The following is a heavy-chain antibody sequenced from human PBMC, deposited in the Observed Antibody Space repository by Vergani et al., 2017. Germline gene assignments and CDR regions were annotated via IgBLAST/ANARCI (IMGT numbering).Heavy chain of an antibody. D-gene: IGHD3-10*01. CDR1: GFSFSSHA. CDR2: ISNDGSKK. Sequence: QVQLAESGGGRVQPGRSLRLSCAASGFSFSSHAIHWVRQAPGKGLEWVAVISNDGSKKYYADSVKGRFTISRDNSKNTLDLQMNSLRTQDTAVYYCAKGGSVTSGSLQYNCYMDVWGKGTTVTVS. CDR3: AKGGSVTSGSLQYNCYMDV. J-gene: IGHJ6*03. V-gene: IGHV3-30*18.